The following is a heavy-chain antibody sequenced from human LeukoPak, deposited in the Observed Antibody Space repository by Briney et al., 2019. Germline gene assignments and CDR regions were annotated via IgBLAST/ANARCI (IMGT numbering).Heavy chain of an antibody. CDR3: TRPKGPSGNY. D-gene: IGHD1-14*01. V-gene: IGHV3-73*01. CDR2: IRSEANSYAT. CDR1: GFTFSGSA. J-gene: IGHJ4*02. Sequence: PGGSLRLSCAASGFTFSGSAMHWVRQASGKGLEWVGRIRSEANSYATAYAASVKGRFTISRDDSKNTAYLQMNSLKTEDTAVYYCTRPKGPSGNYWGQGTLVTVSS.